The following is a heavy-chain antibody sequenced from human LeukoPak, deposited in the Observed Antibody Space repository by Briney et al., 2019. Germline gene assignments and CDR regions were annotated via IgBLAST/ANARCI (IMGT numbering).Heavy chain of an antibody. CDR1: GFTFSTYA. CDR2: ISGSGATT. Sequence: GGSLRLSCAASGFTFSTYAMNWVRQAPGKGLEWVSTISGSGATTYYVDSVKGRFAISRDNSRNTLYLQMNSLRAEDTAIYYCAKDSYGGSPVSLDYWGQGTLVIVSS. CDR3: AKDSYGGSPVSLDY. V-gene: IGHV3-23*01. J-gene: IGHJ4*02. D-gene: IGHD1-26*01.